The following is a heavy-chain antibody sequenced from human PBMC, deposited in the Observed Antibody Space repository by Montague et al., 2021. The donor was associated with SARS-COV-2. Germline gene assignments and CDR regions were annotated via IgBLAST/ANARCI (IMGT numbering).Heavy chain of an antibody. Sequence: SETLSPTCAVYGGSFSGHSWTWIRQPPGKGLEWIGEINHSGGTNNNPSLKSRVTISVDTSKNQFSLKLSSLTAADTAVYYCARGLTDVTVILVFVGASLYFDSWGQGALVTVSS. CDR1: GGSFSGHS. D-gene: IGHD3-22*01. V-gene: IGHV4-34*01. J-gene: IGHJ4*02. CDR2: INHSGGT. CDR3: ARGLTDVTVILVFVGASLYFDS.